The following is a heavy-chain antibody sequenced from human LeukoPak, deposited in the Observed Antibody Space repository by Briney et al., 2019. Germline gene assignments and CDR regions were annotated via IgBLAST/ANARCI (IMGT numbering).Heavy chain of an antibody. CDR1: GYTFTGYY. J-gene: IGHJ4*02. CDR3: AREFVGSYYDYYFDY. Sequence: ASVNVSCTASGYTFTGYYMHWVRQAPGQGLEWMGRINPNSGGTNYAQKFQGRVTMTRDTSISTAYMELSRLRSDDTAVYYCAREFVGSYYDYYFDYWGQGTLVTVSS. CDR2: INPNSGGT. V-gene: IGHV1-2*06. D-gene: IGHD3-10*01.